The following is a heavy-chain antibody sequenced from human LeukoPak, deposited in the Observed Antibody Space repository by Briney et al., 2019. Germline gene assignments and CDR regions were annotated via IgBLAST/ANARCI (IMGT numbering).Heavy chain of an antibody. D-gene: IGHD4-17*01. V-gene: IGHV3-23*01. J-gene: IGHJ4*02. CDR2: ITGSGGST. CDR1: GFTFSSYA. Sequence: PGGSLRLSCAASGFTFSSYAMSWVRQAPGKGLEWVSTITGSGGSTYYADSVKGRFTISRDNSKNTLNLQMNSLSAEDTAVYYCAKERTADYGDSLFDYWGQGTLVTVSS. CDR3: AKERTADYGDSLFDY.